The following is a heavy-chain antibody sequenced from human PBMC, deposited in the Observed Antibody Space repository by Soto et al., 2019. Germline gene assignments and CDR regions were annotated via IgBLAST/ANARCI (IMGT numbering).Heavy chain of an antibody. CDR1: GFTFSGHW. Sequence: EVQLVESGGDLVQPGGSLRLSCAASGFTFSGHWMHWVRQVPGKGLEWVSRINTDGGSSAYADSVKGRFTISRDNAKNPLYLQTNGLRAEDTAVYYCAREAGYCSRTSCYRRAFDTWGQGTTVTVSS. CDR2: INTDGGSS. V-gene: IGHV3-74*03. J-gene: IGHJ3*02. CDR3: AREAGYCSRTSCYRRAFDT. D-gene: IGHD2-2*01.